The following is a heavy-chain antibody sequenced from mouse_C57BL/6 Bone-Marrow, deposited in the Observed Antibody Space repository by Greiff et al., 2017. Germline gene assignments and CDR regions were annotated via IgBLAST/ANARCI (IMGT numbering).Heavy chain of an antibody. D-gene: IGHD1-1*01. CDR1: GFTFSSYA. Sequence: EVMLVESGGGLVKPGGSLKLSCAASGFTFSSYAMSWVRQTPEKRLEWVATISDGGSYTYYPDNVKGRFPISRDNAKNNLSLQMSHLQSEDTAMYYCARDRDGSSFAYWGQGTLVTVSA. CDR2: ISDGGSYT. V-gene: IGHV5-4*01. J-gene: IGHJ3*01. CDR3: ARDRDGSSFAY.